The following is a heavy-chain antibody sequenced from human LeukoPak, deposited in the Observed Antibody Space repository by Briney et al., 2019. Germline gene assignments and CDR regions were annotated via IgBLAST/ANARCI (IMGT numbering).Heavy chain of an antibody. J-gene: IGHJ4*02. Sequence: ASVKVSCKASGGTFSSYAISWVRQAPGQGLEWMGGFDPEDGETIYAQKFQGRVTMTEDTSTDTAYMELSSLRSEDTAVYYCATDSGSSSFDYWGQGTLVTVSS. CDR3: ATDSGSSSFDY. CDR2: FDPEDGET. D-gene: IGHD6-6*01. V-gene: IGHV1-24*01. CDR1: GGTFSSYA.